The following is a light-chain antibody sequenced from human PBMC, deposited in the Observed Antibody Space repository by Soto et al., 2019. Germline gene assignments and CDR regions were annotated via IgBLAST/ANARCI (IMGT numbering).Light chain of an antibody. CDR2: EIS. CDR3: SSYTGITTPV. J-gene: IGLJ3*02. Sequence: QSALTQPASVSGSPGQSITISCTGTSRDVGGYAYVSWYQQYTGKAPKLVISEISNRPSGVSHRFSGSRSGNTASLTISGLQAADEAGYYRSSYTGITTPVFGGGTK. CDR1: SRDVGGYAY. V-gene: IGLV2-14*01.